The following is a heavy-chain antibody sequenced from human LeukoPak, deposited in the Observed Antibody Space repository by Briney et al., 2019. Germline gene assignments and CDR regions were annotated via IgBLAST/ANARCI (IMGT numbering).Heavy chain of an antibody. Sequence: GGSLRLSCAASEFTFSNYWMNWVRQAPGKGLEWVAIIKKDGSEKIYVDSVRGRFTISRDNAKNTLYLQMNSLRAEDTAVYYCAAGAGWLIDYWGQGTLVTVSS. V-gene: IGHV3-7*01. D-gene: IGHD6-19*01. CDR3: AAGAGWLIDY. CDR2: IKKDGSEK. CDR1: EFTFSNYW. J-gene: IGHJ4*02.